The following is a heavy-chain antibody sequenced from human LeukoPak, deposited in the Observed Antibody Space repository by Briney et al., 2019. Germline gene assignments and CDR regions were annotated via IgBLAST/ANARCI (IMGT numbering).Heavy chain of an antibody. CDR1: GFTFSSYG. CDR2: IWYDGSNK. V-gene: IGHV3-33*06. D-gene: IGHD2-8*01. CDR3: AKAPYCTNGVCYAFDI. Sequence: GGSLRLSCAASGFTFSSYGMHWVRQAPGKGLEWVAVIWYDGSNKYYADSVKGRFTISRDNSKNTLYLQVNSLRAEDTAVYYCAKAPYCTNGVCYAFDIWGQGTMVTVSS. J-gene: IGHJ3*02.